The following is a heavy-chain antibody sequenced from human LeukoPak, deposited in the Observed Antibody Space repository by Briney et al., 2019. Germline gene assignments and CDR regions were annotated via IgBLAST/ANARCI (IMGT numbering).Heavy chain of an antibody. J-gene: IGHJ3*02. Sequence: PGGSLRLSCAASGITFSNYAMSWVRQAPGKGLEWVSTISEGGGSTDYADSVKGRFTVSRDNSKNTVSLQMNSLRAEDTAVYYCAKDKYSSGPDAFDIWGQGTMVTVSS. D-gene: IGHD6-19*01. CDR3: AKDKYSSGPDAFDI. CDR2: ISEGGGST. CDR1: GITFSNYA. V-gene: IGHV3-23*01.